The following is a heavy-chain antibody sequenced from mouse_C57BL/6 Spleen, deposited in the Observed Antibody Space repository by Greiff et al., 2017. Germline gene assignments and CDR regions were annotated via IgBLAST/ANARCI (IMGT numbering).Heavy chain of an antibody. J-gene: IGHJ3*01. D-gene: IGHD2-10*02. CDR3: ASQYGTFAY. CDR1: GYTFTSYW. CDR2: IDPSDSYT. V-gene: IGHV1-59*01. Sequence: VVRPGTSVKLSCKASGYTFTSYWMHWVKQRPGQGLEWIGVIDPSDSYTNYNQKFKGKATLTVDTSSSTAYMQLSSLTSEDSAVYYCASQYGTFAYWGQGTLVTVSA.